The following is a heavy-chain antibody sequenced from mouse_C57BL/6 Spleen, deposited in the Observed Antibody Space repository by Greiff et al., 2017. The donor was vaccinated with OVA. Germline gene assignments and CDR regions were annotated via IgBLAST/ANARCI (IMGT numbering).Heavy chain of an antibody. CDR2: ISDGGSYT. CDR1: GFTFSSYA. CDR3: TRDIYSNWGFAY. J-gene: IGHJ3*01. Sequence: EVMLVESGGGLVKPGGSLKLSCAASGFTFSSYAMSWVRQTPEKRLEWVATISDGGSYTYYPDNVKGRFTISRDNAKNNLYLQMSHLKSEDTAKYYCTRDIYSNWGFAYWGQGTLVTVSA. D-gene: IGHD2-5*01. V-gene: IGHV5-4*01.